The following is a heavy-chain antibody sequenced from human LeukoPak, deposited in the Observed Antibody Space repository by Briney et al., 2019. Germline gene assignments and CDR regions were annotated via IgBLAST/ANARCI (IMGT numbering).Heavy chain of an antibody. Sequence: GGSLRLSCAASGFTFSSYWMSWVRQAPGRGLEWVANIKQDGREKYYVDSVKGRFTISRDNAKNSLYLQMNSLRAEDTAVYYCAREGLSGEGRSYFGGDYWGQGTLVTVSS. CDR2: IKQDGREK. CDR1: GFTFSSYW. D-gene: IGHD1-26*01. V-gene: IGHV3-7*01. CDR3: AREGLSGEGRSYFGGDY. J-gene: IGHJ4*02.